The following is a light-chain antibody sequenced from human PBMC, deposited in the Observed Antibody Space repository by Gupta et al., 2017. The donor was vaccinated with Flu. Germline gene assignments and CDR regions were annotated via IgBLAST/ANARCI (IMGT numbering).Light chain of an antibody. Sequence: PSSLSASVAARVTITCQASPDISYYVNWSQQKPGKAPDLLIYDASKLERGVPSRFSGSGSGTHLAFTISSLKPEDFATYYCQQFDELPPTLGHGTRLEMK. J-gene: IGKJ5*01. CDR1: PDISYY. V-gene: IGKV1-33*01. CDR3: QQFDELPPT. CDR2: DAS.